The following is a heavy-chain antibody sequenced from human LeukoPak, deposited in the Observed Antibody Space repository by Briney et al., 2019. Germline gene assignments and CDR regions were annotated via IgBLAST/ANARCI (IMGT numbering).Heavy chain of an antibody. Sequence: PGGSLSLSCAASGFTFSTYGMHWVCHAPHGWLEWVAVVSFDLNNLYYADSVKGRFTISRDNSKSTLYLKMNSLIGQDTAVYYCAKAQLPRHELGNFYFDYWGQGTLVTVSS. D-gene: IGHD7-27*01. J-gene: IGHJ4*02. CDR3: AKAQLPRHELGNFYFDY. CDR2: VSFDLNNL. CDR1: GFTFSTYG. V-gene: IGHV3-30*18.